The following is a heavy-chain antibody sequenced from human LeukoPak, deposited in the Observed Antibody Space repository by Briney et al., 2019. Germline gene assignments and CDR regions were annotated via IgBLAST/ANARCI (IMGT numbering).Heavy chain of an antibody. CDR1: GFTFSDYY. CDR3: ARAKTMVRGVIMDI. J-gene: IGHJ3*02. D-gene: IGHD3-10*01. Sequence: GGSLRLSCAASGFTFSDYYMSWIRQAPGKGLEWVSYISSSGSTIYYADSVKGRFTISRDNAKNSLYLQMNSLRAEDTAVYYCARAKTMVRGVIMDIWGQGTMVTVSS. V-gene: IGHV3-11*01. CDR2: ISSSGSTI.